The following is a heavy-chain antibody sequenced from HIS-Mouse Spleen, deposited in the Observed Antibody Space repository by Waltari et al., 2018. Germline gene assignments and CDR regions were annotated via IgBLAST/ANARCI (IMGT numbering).Heavy chain of an antibody. V-gene: IGHV4-39*07. CDR2: IYYSGAT. Sequence: QLQLQESGPGLVKPSETLSLTCTVSGGSISSSSYYWGWIRQPPGKGLEWIGRIYYSGATYYTPALKRRVTISVDTSKNQFSLKLSSVTAADTAVYYCAREIPYSSSWYDWYFDLWGRGTLVTVSS. J-gene: IGHJ2*01. D-gene: IGHD6-13*01. CDR3: AREIPYSSSWYDWYFDL. CDR1: GGSISSSSYY.